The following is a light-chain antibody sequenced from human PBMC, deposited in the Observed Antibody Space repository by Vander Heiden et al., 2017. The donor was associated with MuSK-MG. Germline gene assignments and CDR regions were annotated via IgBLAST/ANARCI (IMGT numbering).Light chain of an antibody. V-gene: IGLV7-43*01. J-gene: IGLJ1*01. CDR1: TGAVTSGPY. CDR2: STS. CDR3: RLYYGGTYV. Sequence: TVVTQELSLTVSPGGPVTPTRAPSTGAVTSGPYHHWPQQNPGRAHRKLIYSTSNTHSWAPARFSGSLLGGKAALTLSGVQPEDEADYYCRLYYGGTYVFGTGTRVSVL.